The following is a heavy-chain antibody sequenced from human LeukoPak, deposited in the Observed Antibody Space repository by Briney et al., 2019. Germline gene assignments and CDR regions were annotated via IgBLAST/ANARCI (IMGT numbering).Heavy chain of an antibody. CDR2: IWYDGSNK. CDR3: ARDLYSSSFSSSWYTMDY. D-gene: IGHD6-13*01. CDR1: GFMFSSYG. Sequence: QSGGSLRLSCAASGFMFSSYGMYWVRQAPGKGLEWVAVIWYDGSNKYYADSVKGRFTISRDNSKNTLYLQMNSLRVEDTAVYYCARDLYSSSFSSSWYTMDYWGQGTLVTVSS. J-gene: IGHJ4*02. V-gene: IGHV3-33*07.